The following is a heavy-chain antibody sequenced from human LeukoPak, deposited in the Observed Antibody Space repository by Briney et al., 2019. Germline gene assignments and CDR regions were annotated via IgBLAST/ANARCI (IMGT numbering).Heavy chain of an antibody. Sequence: GGSLRLSCAASGFTVSSYYMSWVRQAPGKGLEWVSVIYSGGSTYYADSVKGRFTISRDNSKNTLYLQMNSLRAEDTAVYYCAREMAAGHYHDAFDIWGQGTMVTVSS. V-gene: IGHV3-66*01. CDR2: IYSGGST. D-gene: IGHD6-13*01. CDR3: AREMAAGHYHDAFDI. CDR1: GFTVSSYY. J-gene: IGHJ3*02.